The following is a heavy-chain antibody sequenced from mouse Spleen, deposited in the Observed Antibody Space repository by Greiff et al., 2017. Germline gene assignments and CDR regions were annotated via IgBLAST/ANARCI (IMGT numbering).Heavy chain of an antibody. V-gene: IGHV1-4*01. Sequence: VQLQQSGAELARPGASVKMSCMASGYTFTSYTMHWVKQRPGQGLEWIGYINPSTSYTKYNQMFKDKATLTADKSSSTAYMQLSSLTSEDSAVYYCARDDPFDYWGQGTTLVVSS. CDR2: INPSTSYT. CDR1: GYTFTSYT. CDR3: ARDDPFDY. J-gene: IGHJ2*01.